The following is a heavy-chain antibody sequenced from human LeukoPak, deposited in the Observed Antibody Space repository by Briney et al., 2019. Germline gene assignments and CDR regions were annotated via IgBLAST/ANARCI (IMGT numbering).Heavy chain of an antibody. V-gene: IGHV1-2*02. CDR1: GYTFTGYY. D-gene: IGHD5-12*01. CDR3: ARGADIGYSGYDWGDYYYMDV. Sequence: GASVKVSCKASGYTFTGYYMHWVRQAPGQGLEWMGWINPNSGGTNYAQKFQGRVTMTRDTSISTAYMELSRLRSDDTAVYYCARGADIGYSGYDWGDYYYMDVWGKGTTVTVSS. CDR2: INPNSGGT. J-gene: IGHJ6*03.